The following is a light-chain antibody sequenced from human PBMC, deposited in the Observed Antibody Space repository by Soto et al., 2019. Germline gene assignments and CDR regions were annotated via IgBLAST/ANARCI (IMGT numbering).Light chain of an antibody. CDR3: MQALQTLT. Sequence: DILMTHSPLSLPVTPREPASISCSSRQSLLHNNGYNYLDWYLRKPGQSPQLLIYLGSNRSSGVPDRFSGSGSGTDFTLKINRVEAEDVGVYYCMQALQTLTFGQGTRLEIK. J-gene: IGKJ5*01. CDR1: QSLLHNNGYNY. V-gene: IGKV2-28*01. CDR2: LGS.